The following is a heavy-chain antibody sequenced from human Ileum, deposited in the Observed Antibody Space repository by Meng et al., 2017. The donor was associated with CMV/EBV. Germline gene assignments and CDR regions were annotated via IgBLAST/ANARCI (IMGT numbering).Heavy chain of an antibody. D-gene: IGHD3-22*01. V-gene: IGHV3-30*02. CDR2: IRYDGSNK. CDR1: GFTFSSYG. Sequence: LSLTCAASGFTFSSYGMHWVRQAPGKGLEWVAFIRYDGSNKYYADSVKGRFTISRDNSKNTLYLQMNSLRAEDTAVYYCAKAGDGYDSSGYYYKHFDYWGQGTLVTVSS. CDR3: AKAGDGYDSSGYYYKHFDY. J-gene: IGHJ4*02.